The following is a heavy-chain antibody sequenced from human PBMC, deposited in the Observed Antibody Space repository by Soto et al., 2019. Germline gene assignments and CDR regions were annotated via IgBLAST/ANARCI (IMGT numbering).Heavy chain of an antibody. CDR2: VFHTGST. CDR1: GGSISSNY. J-gene: IGHJ4*02. CDR3: AREDSQYDYFDY. D-gene: IGHD2-15*01. V-gene: IGHV4-59*01. Sequence: SETLSLTCIISGGSISSNYWSWLRQSPGRGLEWIGYVFHTGSTNYNPSLKSRVTISVDMSKNQFSLKLSSVTAADTAVYYCAREDSQYDYFDYWGQGTLVTVSS.